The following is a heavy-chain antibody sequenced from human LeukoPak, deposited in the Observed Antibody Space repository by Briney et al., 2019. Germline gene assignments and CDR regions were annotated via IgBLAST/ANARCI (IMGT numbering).Heavy chain of an antibody. CDR2: IYYSGST. Sequence: SETLSLTCTVSGGSISSSSYYWGWIRQPPGKGLEWIGTIYYSGSTYYNPSLKSRVTISVDTSKNQFSLKLSSVTAADTAVYYCAREGKTTEGGYFDYWGQGTLVTVSS. D-gene: IGHD4-17*01. CDR3: AREGKTTEGGYFDY. CDR1: GGSISSSSYY. V-gene: IGHV4-39*07. J-gene: IGHJ4*02.